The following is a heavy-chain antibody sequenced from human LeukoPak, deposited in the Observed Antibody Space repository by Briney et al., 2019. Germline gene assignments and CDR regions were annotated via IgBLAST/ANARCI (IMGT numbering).Heavy chain of an antibody. CDR1: GGSFSRYY. CDR2: INHRGDT. V-gene: IGHV4-34*01. D-gene: IGHD1-1*01. Sequence: PSETLSLTCAVYGGSFSRYYWSGIRQSPGKGLEWIAEINHRGDTNYNPSVKSRVTISVDTSKNQFSLKVTSLTAADTAVYFCARGPTISETGYFDYWGQGTLVTVSS. J-gene: IGHJ4*03. CDR3: ARGPTISETGYFDY.